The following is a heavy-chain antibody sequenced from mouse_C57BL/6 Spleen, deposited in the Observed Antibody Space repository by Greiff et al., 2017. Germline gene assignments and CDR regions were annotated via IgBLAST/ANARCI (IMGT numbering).Heavy chain of an antibody. Sequence: VQLQQPGAELVKPGASVKLSCKASGYTFTSYWMHWVKQRPGQGLEWLGMIHPNSGSTNYNEKFKSKATLTVDKSSSTAYMQLSSLTSEDSAVYYCARFYDYARDYWGQGTSVTVSS. V-gene: IGHV1-64*01. J-gene: IGHJ4*01. CDR2: IHPNSGST. CDR3: ARFYDYARDY. CDR1: GYTFTSYW. D-gene: IGHD2-3*01.